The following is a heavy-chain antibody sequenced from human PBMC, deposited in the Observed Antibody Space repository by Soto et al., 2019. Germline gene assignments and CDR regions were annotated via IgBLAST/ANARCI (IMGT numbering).Heavy chain of an antibody. CDR1: GYSFTSYW. D-gene: IGHD1-1*01. V-gene: IGHV5-10-1*01. CDR2: IDPSDSYT. J-gene: IGHJ6*02. Sequence: ESLKISCKGPGYSFTSYWISWVRQMPGKGLEWMGRIDPSDSYTNCSPSFQGHVTISADKSISTAYLQWSSLKASDTAMYYCASRTGTTGADGMDVWGQGTTVSISS. CDR3: ASRTGTTGADGMDV.